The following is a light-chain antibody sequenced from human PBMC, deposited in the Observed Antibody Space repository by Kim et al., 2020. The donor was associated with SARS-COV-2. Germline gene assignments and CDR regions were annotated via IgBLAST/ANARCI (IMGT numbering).Light chain of an antibody. CDR2: GAS. CDR1: QDIRDD. V-gene: IGKV1-17*01. J-gene: IGKJ5*01. Sequence: ASVGDSVTITCRASQDIRDDLGWYEASPGRAPKRLICGASNLQSGVPSRFSGSGSGTEFTLTISRVQPEDFAAYFSLQHSTYPITFGQGTRLEIK. CDR3: LQHSTYPIT.